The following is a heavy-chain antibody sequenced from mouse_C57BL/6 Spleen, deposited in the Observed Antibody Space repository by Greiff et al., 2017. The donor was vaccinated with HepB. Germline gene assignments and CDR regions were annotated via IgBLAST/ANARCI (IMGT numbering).Heavy chain of an antibody. CDR2: IYPGDGDT. Sequence: VQLQESGPELVKPGASVKISCKASGYAFSSSWMNWVKQRPGKGLEWIGRIYPGDGDTNYNGKFKGKATLTADKSSSTAYMQLSSLTSEDSAVYFCADRMDYWGQGTSVTVSS. D-gene: IGHD3-3*01. J-gene: IGHJ4*01. CDR3: ADRMDY. CDR1: GYAFSSSW. V-gene: IGHV1-82*01.